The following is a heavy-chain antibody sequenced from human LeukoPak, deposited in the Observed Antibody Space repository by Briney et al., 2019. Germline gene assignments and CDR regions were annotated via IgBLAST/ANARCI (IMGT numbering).Heavy chain of an antibody. CDR1: GYTFTGYY. CDR3: ATTMGATISKGGDDAFDI. J-gene: IGHJ3*02. CDR2: ISAYNGNT. D-gene: IGHD1-26*01. Sequence: ASVKVSCKASGYTFTGYYMHWVRQAPGQGLEWMGWISAYNGNTNYAQKLQGRVTMTTDTSTSTAYMELRSLRSDDTAVYYCATTMGATISKGGDDAFDIWGQGTMVTVSS. V-gene: IGHV1-18*04.